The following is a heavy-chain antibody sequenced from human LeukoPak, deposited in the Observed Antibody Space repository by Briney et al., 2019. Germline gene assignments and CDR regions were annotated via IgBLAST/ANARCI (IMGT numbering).Heavy chain of an antibody. D-gene: IGHD1-26*01. CDR1: GGSISSGGYY. CDR2: IYYSGST. V-gene: IGHV4-31*03. Sequence: SETLPLTCTVSGGSISSGGYYWSWIRQHPGKGLEWIGYIYYSGSTYYNPSLKSRVTISPDMSKNQISLKLLSVTAADTAVYYCARDRVDGNYGMAVWGQGTTVTVSS. J-gene: IGHJ6*02. CDR3: ARDRVDGNYGMAV.